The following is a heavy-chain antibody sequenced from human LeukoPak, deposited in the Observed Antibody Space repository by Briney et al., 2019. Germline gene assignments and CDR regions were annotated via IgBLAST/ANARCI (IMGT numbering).Heavy chain of an antibody. J-gene: IGHJ4*02. CDR2: IKVDGSEK. CDR3: ARGYSSSWYYFDY. V-gene: IGHV3-7*01. Sequence: GGSLRLSCAVSGFTFSRYWMTWVRQAPGKGLEWVASIKVDGSEKYYVDAVKGRFTISRDNSKNTLYLQMNSLRAEDTAVYYCARGYSSSWYYFDYWGQGTLVTVSS. D-gene: IGHD6-13*01. CDR1: GFTFSRYW.